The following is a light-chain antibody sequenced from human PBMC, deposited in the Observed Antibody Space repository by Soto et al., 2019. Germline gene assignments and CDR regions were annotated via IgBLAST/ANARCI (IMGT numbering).Light chain of an antibody. V-gene: IGKV1-5*03. CDR1: QTISSW. Sequence: DIQLTQSPWTLAAPAFGRVTSTCRASQTISSWLAWYQQKPGKAPKLLIYKASTLKSGVPSRFSGSGSGTEFTLTISSLQPDDFATYYCQHYNSYSEEFGQGTKVDIK. J-gene: IGKJ1*01. CDR2: KAS. CDR3: QHYNSYSEE.